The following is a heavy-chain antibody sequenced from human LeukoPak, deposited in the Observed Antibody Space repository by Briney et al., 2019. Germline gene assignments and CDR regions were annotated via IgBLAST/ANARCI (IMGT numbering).Heavy chain of an antibody. CDR2: ISSSGSTI. V-gene: IGHV3-48*01. J-gene: IGHJ5*02. CDR3: ARVGAADVNWFDP. D-gene: IGHD1-26*01. CDR1: GFTFSGYS. Sequence: GGSLRLSCAASGFTFSGYSMNWVRQAPGKGLEWVSYISSSGSTIYYADSVKGRFTISRDNAKNSLYLQMNSLRAEDTAVYYCARVGAADVNWFDPWGQGTLVTVSS.